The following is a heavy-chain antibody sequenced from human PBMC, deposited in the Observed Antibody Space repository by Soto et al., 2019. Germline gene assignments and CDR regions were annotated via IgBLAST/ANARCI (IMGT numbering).Heavy chain of an antibody. D-gene: IGHD5-18*01. J-gene: IGHJ4*02. Sequence: SETLSLTCAVYGGSFSGYYWSWIRQPPGKGLEWIGEINHSGSTNYNPSLKSRVTISVDTSKNQFSLKLSSVTAADTAVYYCAGSDTAMANFDYWGQGTLVTVSS. CDR3: AGSDTAMANFDY. CDR2: INHSGST. V-gene: IGHV4-34*01. CDR1: GGSFSGYY.